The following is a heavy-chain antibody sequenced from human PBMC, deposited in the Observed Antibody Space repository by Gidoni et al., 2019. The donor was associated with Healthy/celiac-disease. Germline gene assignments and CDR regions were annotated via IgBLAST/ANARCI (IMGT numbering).Heavy chain of an antibody. CDR1: GYTFTSYG. Sequence: QVQLVQSGAEVKKPGASVKVSCKASGYTFTSYGISWVRQAPGQGLEWMGWISAYNGNTNYAQKLQGRVTMTTDTSTSTAYMELRSLRSDDTAVYYCARDRYYDSSGYYPPYYYMDVWGKGTTVTVSS. J-gene: IGHJ6*03. V-gene: IGHV1-18*04. CDR3: ARDRYYDSSGYYPPYYYMDV. D-gene: IGHD3-22*01. CDR2: ISAYNGNT.